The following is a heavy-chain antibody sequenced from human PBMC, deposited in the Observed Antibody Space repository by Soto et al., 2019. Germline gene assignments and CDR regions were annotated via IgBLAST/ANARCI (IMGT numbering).Heavy chain of an antibody. CDR3: AKTPVTLTPPPPANFDY. V-gene: IGHV3-53*01. D-gene: IGHD2-2*01. CDR2: FYSGGST. Sequence: GGSLRLSCEAFGFTVSTNYMSWVRQTPGKGLEWVSVFYSGGSTFYADSVKGRFTISRDNSRNTLYLQMRSLRAEDTAVYYCAKTPVTLTPPPPANFDYWGQGTLVTVSS. CDR1: GFTVSTNY. J-gene: IGHJ4*02.